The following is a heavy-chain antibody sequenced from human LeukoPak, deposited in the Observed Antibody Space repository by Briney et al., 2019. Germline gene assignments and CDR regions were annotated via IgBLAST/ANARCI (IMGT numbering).Heavy chain of an antibody. J-gene: IGHJ3*02. CDR3: ARQVPEGDAFDI. CDR1: GFTVSSNY. V-gene: IGHV3-66*04. D-gene: IGHD4/OR15-4a*01. Sequence: GGSLRLSCAASGFTVSSNYMSWVRQTPGKGLEWVSVIYDTGTTYYADSVKGRFTISRDNSKNTVYIQMNSLRAEDTAVYYCARQVPEGDAFDIWGQGTMVTVSS. CDR2: IYDTGTT.